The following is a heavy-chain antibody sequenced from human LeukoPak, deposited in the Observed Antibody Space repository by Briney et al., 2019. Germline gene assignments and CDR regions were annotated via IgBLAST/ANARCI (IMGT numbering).Heavy chain of an antibody. CDR3: ARGCSSTSCYKN. J-gene: IGHJ4*02. CDR1: GFTFSSYA. Sequence: GGSLRLSCAASGFTFSSYAMRWVRQAPGKGLKWVAVISYDGSNKYYADSVKGRFTISRDNSKNTLYLQMNSLRAEDTAVYYCARGCSSTSCYKNWGQGTLVTVSS. V-gene: IGHV3-30*01. D-gene: IGHD2-2*02. CDR2: ISYDGSNK.